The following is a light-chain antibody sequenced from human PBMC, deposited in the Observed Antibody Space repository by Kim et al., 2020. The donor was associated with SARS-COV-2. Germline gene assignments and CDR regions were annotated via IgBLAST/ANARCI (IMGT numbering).Light chain of an antibody. J-gene: IGKJ1*01. CDR2: GAS. Sequence: LSHGERATLSCRASQSVSSSYLAWYQQKPGQAPRLLIYGASSRATGIPDRFSGSGSGTDFTLTISRLEPEDFAVYYCQQYGSSWTFGQGTKVDIK. CDR3: QQYGSSWT. V-gene: IGKV3-20*01. CDR1: QSVSSSY.